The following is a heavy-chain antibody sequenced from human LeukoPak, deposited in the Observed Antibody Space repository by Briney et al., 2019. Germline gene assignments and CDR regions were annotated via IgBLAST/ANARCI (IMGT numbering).Heavy chain of an antibody. CDR2: INQDGSEK. CDR1: GFTFSNYW. V-gene: IGHV3-7*01. D-gene: IGHD6-13*01. Sequence: GGSLRLSCAASGFTFSNYWMSWVRQAPGKGLEWVANINQDGSEKYYVDSVKGRFTISRDNAKNSLYLQINSLRAEDTAVYYCAKGDSSSWYFDAFDIWGQGTMVTVSS. CDR3: AKGDSSSWYFDAFDI. J-gene: IGHJ3*02.